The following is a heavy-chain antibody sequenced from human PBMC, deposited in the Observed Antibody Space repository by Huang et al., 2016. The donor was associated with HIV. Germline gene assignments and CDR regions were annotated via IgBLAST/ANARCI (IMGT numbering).Heavy chain of an antibody. CDR1: GGSIRTHY. V-gene: IGHV4-59*11. CDR3: ARDHHDFWRGYRRMYFFDH. Sequence: QVQLQESGPGLVKPSETLSLTCTVSGGSIRTHYWSWIRQPPGKGPERVGSIDYSGSNNYSPSRTSRVTILLDTSKTQFSLRVNSVTAADTAMYYCARDHHDFWRGYRRMYFFDHWGQGTLVTVSS. D-gene: IGHD3-3*01. J-gene: IGHJ4*02. CDR2: IDYSGSN.